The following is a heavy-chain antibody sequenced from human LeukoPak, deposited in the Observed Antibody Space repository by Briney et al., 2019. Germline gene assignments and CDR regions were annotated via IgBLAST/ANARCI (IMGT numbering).Heavy chain of an antibody. V-gene: IGHV4-39*01. CDR2: IYYSGST. Sequence: SVTLSLTCTVSGGSISSSSYYWGRIRQPPGKGLEWIGSIYYSGSTYYNPSLKSRVTISVDTSKNQFSLKLSSVTAADTAVYYCARQIVPAAVFLYYFDYWGQGTLVTASS. CDR3: ARQIVPAAVFLYYFDY. CDR1: GGSISSSSYY. J-gene: IGHJ4*02. D-gene: IGHD2-2*01.